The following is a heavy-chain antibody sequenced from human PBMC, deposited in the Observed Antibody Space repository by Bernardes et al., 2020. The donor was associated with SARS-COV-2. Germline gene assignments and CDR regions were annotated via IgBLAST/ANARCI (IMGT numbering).Heavy chain of an antibody. Sequence: GASLKISCKGSGYTFTHYWIGWVRPIPGKGLEWLAIINPGDSDTRYSPSLQGQVTISADKSISTAYLQWSSLKASDTAMYYCARQADVVLRNWGQGTLVTVSS. D-gene: IGHD2-15*01. CDR2: INPGDSDT. V-gene: IGHV5-51*01. CDR3: ARQADVVLRN. J-gene: IGHJ4*02. CDR1: GYTFTHYW.